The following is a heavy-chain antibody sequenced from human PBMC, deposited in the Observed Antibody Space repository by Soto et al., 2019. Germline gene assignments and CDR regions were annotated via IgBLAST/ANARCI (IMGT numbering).Heavy chain of an antibody. CDR2: TYFRSKWYN. J-gene: IGHJ5*02. V-gene: IGHV6-1*01. Sequence: RSQTLSLTCAISGDSVSSNTASWNWISQSPSRGLEWLGRTYFRSKWYNDYAVSVKSRIIINPDTSNNQFSLQLNSVTPEDTAVYFCAKGDNLGPKTGYAFDPWGQGIMVTSPQ. CDR1: GDSVSSNTAS. D-gene: IGHD5-12*01. CDR3: AKGDNLGPKTGYAFDP.